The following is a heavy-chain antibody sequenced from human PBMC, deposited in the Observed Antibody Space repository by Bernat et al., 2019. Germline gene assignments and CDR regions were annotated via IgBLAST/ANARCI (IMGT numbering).Heavy chain of an antibody. CDR2: IYYSGST. CDR3: ARGNDRERFYYYYMDV. J-gene: IGHJ6*03. V-gene: IGHV4-61*01. Sequence: QVQLQESGPGLVKPSETLSLTCTVSGGSVSSGSYYWSWIRQPPGKGLEWIGYIYYSGSTNYNPSLKSRVTISVDTSKNQFSLKLSSVTAADTAVYYCARGNDRERFYYYYMDVWGKGTTVTVSS. CDR1: GGSVSSGSYY.